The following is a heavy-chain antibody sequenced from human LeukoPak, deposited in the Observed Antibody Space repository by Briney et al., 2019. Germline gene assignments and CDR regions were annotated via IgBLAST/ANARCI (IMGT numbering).Heavy chain of an antibody. CDR2: IYYSGSN. J-gene: IGHJ5*02. D-gene: IGHD3-22*01. CDR1: GGSISSYY. V-gene: IGHV4-59*01. CDR3: TSGLTYYYDIVWFDP. Sequence: PSETLSLTCTVSGGSISSYYWSWMRQPPAKELAWIGYIYYSGSNNFNPSLKSRVTISVDTSKNQFSLKLSSVPAADTVVYSCTSGLTYYYDIVWFDPWGQGTLVTVSS.